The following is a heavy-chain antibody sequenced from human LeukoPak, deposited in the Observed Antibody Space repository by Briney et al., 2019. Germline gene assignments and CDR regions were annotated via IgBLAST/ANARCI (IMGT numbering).Heavy chain of an antibody. CDR3: AADHGSGWYSGFDY. V-gene: IGHV1-69-2*01. CDR2: VDPEDGET. D-gene: IGHD6-19*01. CDR1: GYTFTDYY. J-gene: IGHJ4*02. Sequence: ASVEVSCKVSGYTFTDYYMHWVQQAPGKGLEWMGLVDPEDGETIYAEKFQGRVTITADTSTDTAHMELSSLRSEDTAVYYCAADHGSGWYSGFDYWGQGTLVTVSS.